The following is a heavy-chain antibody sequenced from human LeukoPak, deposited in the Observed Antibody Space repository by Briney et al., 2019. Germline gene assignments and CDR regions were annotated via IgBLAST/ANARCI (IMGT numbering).Heavy chain of an antibody. CDR2: IRYDGSNK. D-gene: IGHD3-3*01. CDR1: GFTFSSYG. CDR3: AKEVAIFGVATKPFDY. Sequence: PGGSLRLSCAASGFTFSSYGMHWVRQAPGKGLEWVAFIRYDGSNKYYADSVKGRFTISRDNSKNTLYLQMNSLRAEDTAVYYCAKEVAIFGVATKPFDYWGQGTLVTVSS. J-gene: IGHJ4*02. V-gene: IGHV3-30*02.